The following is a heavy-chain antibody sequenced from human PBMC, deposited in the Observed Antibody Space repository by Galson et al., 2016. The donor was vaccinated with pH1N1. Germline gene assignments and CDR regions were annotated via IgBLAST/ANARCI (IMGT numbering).Heavy chain of an antibody. CDR1: GFTFSSYW. CDR2: INSDGSST. V-gene: IGHV3-74*01. J-gene: IGHJ2*01. D-gene: IGHD4-17*01. Sequence: SLRLSCAAYGFTFSSYWMHWVRQSPGKGLVWVSRINSDGSSTNYADSVKGRFTISRDNAKNTLYLQMNSLRAEDTAMYYCARFEYGDYVKYSDLWGRGTLVTVSS. CDR3: ARFEYGDYVKYSDL.